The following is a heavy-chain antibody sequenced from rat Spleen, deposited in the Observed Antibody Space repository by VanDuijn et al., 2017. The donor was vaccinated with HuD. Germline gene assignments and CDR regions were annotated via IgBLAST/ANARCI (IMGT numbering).Heavy chain of an antibody. V-gene: IGHV5-19*01. CDR2: VSPGGVTI. D-gene: IGHD1-11*01. J-gene: IGHJ1*01. CDR1: GFTFSSYG. CDR3: ATSRGGYTYWYFDF. Sequence: EVQLVESGGGLVQPGWSRKLSCAASGFTFSSYGMHWIRQAPTKGLEWVASVSPGGVTIQYRDSVKGRFTISRDNAKSTLYLQMDSLRSEDTATYYCATSRGGYTYWYFDFWGPGTMVTVSS.